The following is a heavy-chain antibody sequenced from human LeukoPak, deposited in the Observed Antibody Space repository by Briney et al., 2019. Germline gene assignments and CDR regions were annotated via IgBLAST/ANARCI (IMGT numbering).Heavy chain of an antibody. CDR2: IYYSGST. D-gene: IGHD3-3*01. CDR3: ARGNDFWSGYNERTFDY. J-gene: IGHJ4*02. Sequence: SETLSLTCTVSGGSISSSSYYWGWIRQPPGKGLEWIGSIYYSGSTYYNPSLKSRVTTSVDTSKNQFSLKLSSVTAADTAVYYCARGNDFWSGYNERTFDYWGQGTLVTVSS. CDR1: GGSISSSSYY. V-gene: IGHV4-39*07.